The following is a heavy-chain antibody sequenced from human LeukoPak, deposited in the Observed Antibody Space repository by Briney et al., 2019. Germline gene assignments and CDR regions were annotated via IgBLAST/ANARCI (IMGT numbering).Heavy chain of an antibody. Sequence: GGYLTRYCAASAFTFRRLAMGWVRHSQGKGLEWVSFISAAGARTDYAGSVEGRFSISRDNCANTLNLQMNGLGADDSAMYCCAKGSYGDHPHWFDRWGRPTQVT. V-gene: IGHV3-23*01. J-gene: IGHJ5*02. CDR1: AFTFRRLA. CDR3: AKGSYGDHPHWFDR. CDR2: ISAAGART. D-gene: IGHD4-17*01.